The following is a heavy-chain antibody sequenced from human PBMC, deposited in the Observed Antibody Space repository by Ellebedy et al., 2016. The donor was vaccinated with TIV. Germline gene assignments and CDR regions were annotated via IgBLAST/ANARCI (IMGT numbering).Heavy chain of an antibody. Sequence: SETLSLXXTVSGASMNNYYWSWIRQPAGKGLEWIGRIDSSGNTIYNPSLKSPVTMSVDTSKSQLFLNLASVTAADTAVYYCARGGRTGFVGPFDSWGQGSPVTVSS. CDR2: IDSSGNT. CDR1: GASMNNYY. CDR3: ARGGRTGFVGPFDS. D-gene: IGHD1-14*01. J-gene: IGHJ4*01. V-gene: IGHV4-4*07.